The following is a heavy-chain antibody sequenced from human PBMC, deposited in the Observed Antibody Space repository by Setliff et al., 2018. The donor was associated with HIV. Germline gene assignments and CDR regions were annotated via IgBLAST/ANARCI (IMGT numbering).Heavy chain of an antibody. CDR1: GFTFSSYS. CDR2: ISSSSSTI. D-gene: IGHD5-18*01. Sequence: PGGSLRLSCAASGFTFSSYSMNWVRQAPGKGLEWVSYISSSSSTIYYADSVKGRFTISRDSAKNSLYLQMNSLRAEDTAVYYCASSGYNYGGYYMDVWGKGTTVTVSS. CDR3: ASSGYNYGGYYMDV. J-gene: IGHJ6*03. V-gene: IGHV3-48*01.